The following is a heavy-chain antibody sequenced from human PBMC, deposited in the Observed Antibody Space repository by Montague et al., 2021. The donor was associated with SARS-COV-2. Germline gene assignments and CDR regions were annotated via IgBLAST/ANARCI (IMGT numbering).Heavy chain of an antibody. Sequence: SETLSLTCAVSGGSISSSNWWSWVRQPPGKGLEWIGEIYHSGSTNYNPSLKSRVTISVDKSKNQFSLKLSSVAAADTAVYYRAREVVGYYYGSYYYYGMVVWGQGTTVTVSS. CDR2: IYHSGST. CDR1: GGSISSSNW. V-gene: IGHV4-4*02. J-gene: IGHJ6*02. D-gene: IGHD3-10*01. CDR3: AREVVGYYYGSYYYYGMVV.